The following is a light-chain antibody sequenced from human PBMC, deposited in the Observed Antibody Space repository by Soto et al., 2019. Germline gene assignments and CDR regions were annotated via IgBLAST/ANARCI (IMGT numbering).Light chain of an antibody. V-gene: IGKV3-15*01. CDR1: QSISDT. CDR2: GAS. Sequence: EIVMTQSPVTLSVSPRGRATLSCRASQSISDTLAWYPQKPGQAPRLLIHGASTRAPGFPARFSGSRSGTDFTITISRLQSEDFAVYYCQQYNNWTWTVGQGTKLEIK. CDR3: QQYNNWTWT. J-gene: IGKJ1*01.